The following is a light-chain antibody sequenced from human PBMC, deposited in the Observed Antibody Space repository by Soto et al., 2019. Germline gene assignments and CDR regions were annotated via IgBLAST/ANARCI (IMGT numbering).Light chain of an antibody. V-gene: IGLV1-40*01. Sequence: QSVLTQPPSVSGAPGQKVIISCTGSTSNIGAGYDVHWYQQLPGTAPKLLIYSISNRPSGVPDRLSGSKSGTSASLAITGLQVEDEADYYCQSYDSSLSAAVFGGGTKLTVL. J-gene: IGLJ3*02. CDR1: TSNIGAGYD. CDR3: QSYDSSLSAAV. CDR2: SIS.